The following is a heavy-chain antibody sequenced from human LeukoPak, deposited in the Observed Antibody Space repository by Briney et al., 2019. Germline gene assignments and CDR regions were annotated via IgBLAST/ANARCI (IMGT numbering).Heavy chain of an antibody. V-gene: IGHV1-69*05. CDR1: GGTFSSYA. CDR3: ARETYDSSGYWVDY. D-gene: IGHD3-22*01. J-gene: IGHJ4*02. CDR2: IIPIFGTA. Sequence: SVKVSCKASGGTFSSYAISWARQAPGQGLEWMGRIIPIFGTANYAQKFQGRVTITTDESTSTAYMELSSLRSEDTAVYYCARETYDSSGYWVDYWGQGTLVTVSS.